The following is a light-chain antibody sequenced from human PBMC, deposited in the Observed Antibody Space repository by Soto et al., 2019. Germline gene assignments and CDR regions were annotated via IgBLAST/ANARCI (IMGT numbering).Light chain of an antibody. Sequence: EIVMTQSPATLSVSPGDRVTLSCRASERVGSNVAWYQHKPGQAPRLLIYGASVRATGIPDRFSGSGSETEITLTISSLQSEDFAVYYCKQWIRWTFGKGTMLELK. CDR3: KQWIRWT. V-gene: IGKV3-15*01. CDR2: GAS. CDR1: ERVGSN. J-gene: IGKJ1*01.